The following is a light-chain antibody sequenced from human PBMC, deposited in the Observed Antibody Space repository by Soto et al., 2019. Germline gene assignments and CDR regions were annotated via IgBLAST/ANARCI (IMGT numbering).Light chain of an antibody. CDR1: QSVSSY. CDR2: DAS. CDR3: QQRSNWQFT. J-gene: IGKJ5*01. V-gene: IGKV3-11*01. Sequence: EIVLTQSPATLSLSPGDRATLSCRASQSVSSYLAWYQQKPGQPPKLLIYDASNRATGIPARFSGSGSGTDFTLTISSLEPEDFAVYYCQQRSNWQFTFGQGTRLEI.